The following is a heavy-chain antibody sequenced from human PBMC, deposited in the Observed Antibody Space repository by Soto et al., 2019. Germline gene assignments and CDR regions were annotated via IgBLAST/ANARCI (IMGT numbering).Heavy chain of an antibody. CDR3: ARAPDLEWLLSMDV. V-gene: IGHV1-8*01. CDR2: MNPNSGNT. CDR1: GYTFTSYD. J-gene: IGHJ6*03. Sequence: ASVKVSCKASGYTFTSYDINWVRQATGQGLEWMGWMNPNSGNTGYAQKFQGRVTMTRNTSISTAYMELSSLRFEDTAVYYCARAPDLEWLLSMDVWGKGTTVTVSS. D-gene: IGHD3-3*01.